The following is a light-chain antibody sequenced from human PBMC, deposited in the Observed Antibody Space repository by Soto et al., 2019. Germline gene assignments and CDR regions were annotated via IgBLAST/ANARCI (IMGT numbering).Light chain of an antibody. Sequence: QSALTQPPSASGSPGQSVTISCTGTSSDVGGYNYVSWYQQHPGKAPKLMLYEVSKRPSGVPDRFSGSKSGNTASLTVYGLQAEDEADYYCSSYAGSTIHVVFGGGTKLTVL. J-gene: IGLJ2*01. CDR1: SSDVGGYNY. CDR3: SSYAGSTIHVV. V-gene: IGLV2-8*01. CDR2: EVS.